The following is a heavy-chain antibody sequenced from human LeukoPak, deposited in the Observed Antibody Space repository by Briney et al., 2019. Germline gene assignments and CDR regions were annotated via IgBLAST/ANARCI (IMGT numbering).Heavy chain of an antibody. Sequence: SETLSLTCTVSGGSISSSSYYWGWIRQPPGKGLEWIGSIYYSGSTYYNPSLKSRVTISVDTSKNQFSLKLSSVTAADTAVYYCARAGLSYYFDYWGQGTLVTVSS. J-gene: IGHJ4*02. CDR2: IYYSGST. CDR1: GGSISSSSYY. CDR3: ARAGLSYYFDY. D-gene: IGHD2/OR15-2a*01. V-gene: IGHV4-39*07.